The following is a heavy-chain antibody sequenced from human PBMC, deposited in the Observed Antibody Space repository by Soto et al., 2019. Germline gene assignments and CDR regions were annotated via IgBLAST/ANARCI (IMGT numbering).Heavy chain of an antibody. D-gene: IGHD5-18*01. CDR2: IFYGGST. J-gene: IGHJ4*02. CDR3: SRGILV. V-gene: IGHV4-31*03. CDR1: GGSITSGGYC. Sequence: QVQLQESGPGLVKPSQTLSLTCTVSGGSITSGGYCWSCIRQHPGKGLDWIGCIFYGGSTSYNPSLKSRVTISVDTSKNQFSLKLTSVTAADTAVYYCSRGILVWGQGALITVSS.